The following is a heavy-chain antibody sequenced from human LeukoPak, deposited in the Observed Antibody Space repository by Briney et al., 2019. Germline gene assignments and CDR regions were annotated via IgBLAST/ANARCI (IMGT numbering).Heavy chain of an antibody. CDR1: GGTFSSYA. V-gene: IGHV1-69*13. J-gene: IGHJ5*01. CDR3: ARHSKRLQLLGELVYWFDS. CDR2: ITPIFGTA. D-gene: IGHD5-24*01. Sequence: SVKVSCKASGGTFSSYAISWVRQAPGQGLEWMGGITPIFGTANYAQKFQGRVTITADESTSTAYMELSSLRSEDTAVYYCARHSKRLQLLGELVYWFDSWGQGTLVTVSS.